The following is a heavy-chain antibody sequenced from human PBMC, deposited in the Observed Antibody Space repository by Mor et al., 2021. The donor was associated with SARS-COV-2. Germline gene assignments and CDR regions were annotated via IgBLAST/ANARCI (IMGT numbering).Heavy chain of an antibody. CDR2: AA. J-gene: IGHJ6*02. D-gene: IGHD6-6*01. V-gene: IGHV1-69*01. Sequence: AANYAQKFQGRVTITADESTSTAYMELSSLRSEDTAVYYCARGQLVRRDYYYGMDVWGQGTTVTVSS. CDR3: ARGQLVRRDYYYGMDV.